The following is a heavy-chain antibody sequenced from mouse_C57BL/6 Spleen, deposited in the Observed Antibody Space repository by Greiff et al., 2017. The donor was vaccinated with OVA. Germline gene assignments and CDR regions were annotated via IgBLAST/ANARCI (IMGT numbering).Heavy chain of an antibody. CDR1: GYTFTSYW. J-gene: IGHJ2*01. CDR3: ARFQAPSYFDY. D-gene: IGHD3-2*02. V-gene: IGHV1-7*01. CDR2: INPSSGYT. Sequence: VQRVESGAELAKPGASVKLSCKASGYTFTSYWMHWVKQRPGQGLEWIGYINPSSGYTKYNQKFKDKATLTADKSSSTAYMQLSSLTYEDSAVYYCARFQAPSYFDYWGQGTTLTVSS.